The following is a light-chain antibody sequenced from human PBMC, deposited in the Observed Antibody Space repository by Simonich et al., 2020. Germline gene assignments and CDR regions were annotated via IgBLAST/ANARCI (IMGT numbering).Light chain of an antibody. CDR1: QGVLYSSNNKNY. CDR2: WES. V-gene: IGKV4-1*01. J-gene: IGKJ1*01. Sequence: DIVMTQSPASMAVSLGERATINCKSSQGVLYSSNNKNYLAWYQQKPGQPPKLPIYWESTREAGRPNRFSGGGSGTDCTLTLSSLQAEDVAVYYGQQYYSTPWTFGQGTKVEIK. CDR3: QQYYSTPWT.